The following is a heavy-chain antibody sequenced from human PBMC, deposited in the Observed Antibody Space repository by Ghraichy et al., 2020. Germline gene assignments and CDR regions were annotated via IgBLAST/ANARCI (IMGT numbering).Heavy chain of an antibody. J-gene: IGHJ3*02. CDR3: AGDPGYCSGGRCFNDAFDI. V-gene: IGHV3-21*01. Sequence: GVLRLSCAASGFTFSSYSMSWVRQAPGKGLEWVSSITSTSSYIYYADSMKGRFTISRDNAKNSLYLQMNSLRAEDTAVYYCAGDPGYCSGGRCFNDAFDIWGQGTMVTVSS. CDR1: GFTFSSYS. D-gene: IGHD2-15*01. CDR2: ITSTSSYI.